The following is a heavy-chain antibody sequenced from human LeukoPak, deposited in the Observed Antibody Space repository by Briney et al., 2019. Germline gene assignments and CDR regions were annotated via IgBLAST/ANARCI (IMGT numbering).Heavy chain of an antibody. CDR1: GYTFTSYG. J-gene: IGHJ4*02. CDR3: ARDLGYGGNNAPLGY. Sequence: ASVKVSCKASGYTFTSYGISWVRQAPGQGLEWMGWISAYNGNTNYAQKLQGRVTMTTDTSTSTAYMELRSLRSEDTAVYYCARDLGYGGNNAPLGYWGQGTLVTVSS. CDR2: ISAYNGNT. D-gene: IGHD4-23*01. V-gene: IGHV1-18*01.